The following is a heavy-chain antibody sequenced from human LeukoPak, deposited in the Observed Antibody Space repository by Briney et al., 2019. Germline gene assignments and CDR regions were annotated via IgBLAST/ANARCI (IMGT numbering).Heavy chain of an antibody. CDR1: GYTFNSYG. CDR2: ISTYNGNT. J-gene: IGHJ4*02. D-gene: IGHD2-15*01. V-gene: IGHV1-18*01. CDR3: ARDGGGGSKFDY. Sequence: ASVKVSCKASGYTFNSYGISWMRQAPGQGLEWMGWISTYNGNTHYAQKLQGRVTMTTDTSTSTAYMELRSLRSDDTSVYYCARDGGGGSKFDYWGQGTLLTVSS.